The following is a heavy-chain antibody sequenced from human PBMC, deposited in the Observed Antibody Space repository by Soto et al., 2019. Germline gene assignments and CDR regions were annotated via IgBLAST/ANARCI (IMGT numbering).Heavy chain of an antibody. D-gene: IGHD3-16*02. J-gene: IGHJ4*02. Sequence: QITLKESGPTLVKPTQTLTLTCTFSGFSLSTSGVGVGWIRQPPGKALEWLALIYWDDDKRYRPSLKSRLPITKDTSNNQVVLTMTNMDPVDTPKYYCAQISLASGFDYWGQGTLVTVSS. CDR2: IYWDDDK. CDR1: GFSLSTSGVG. V-gene: IGHV2-5*02. CDR3: AQISLASGFDY.